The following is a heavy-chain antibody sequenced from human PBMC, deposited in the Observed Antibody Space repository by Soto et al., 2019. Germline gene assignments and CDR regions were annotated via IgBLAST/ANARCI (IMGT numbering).Heavy chain of an antibody. CDR2: IYYSGST. CDR1: GGSISSYY. CDR3: ARGGQLWPDFDY. V-gene: IGHV4-59*08. J-gene: IGHJ4*02. Sequence: QVQLQESGPGLVKPSETLSLTCTVSGGSISSYYWSWIRQPPGKGLEWIGHIYYSGSTNYNPSLKSRVTISVDTSKNQFSLKLSSVTAADTAVYYCARGGQLWPDFDYWGQGTLVTVSS. D-gene: IGHD5-18*01.